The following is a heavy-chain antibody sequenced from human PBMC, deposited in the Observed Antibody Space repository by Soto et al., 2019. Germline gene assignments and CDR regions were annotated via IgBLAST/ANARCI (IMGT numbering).Heavy chain of an antibody. V-gene: IGHV3-23*01. CDR1: GFTFTSYV. CDR2: ISETGGNT. J-gene: IGHJ4*02. Sequence: GGSLRLSCAASGFTFTSYVMSWVRQAPGMGLQWVAGISETGGNTYYGDSLKSRVTITKDTSKNQVVLTMTNMDPVDTGTYYCAHRLTRNTWNYGLFDYWGQGTLVTVSS. D-gene: IGHD1-7*01. CDR3: AHRLTRNTWNYGLFDY.